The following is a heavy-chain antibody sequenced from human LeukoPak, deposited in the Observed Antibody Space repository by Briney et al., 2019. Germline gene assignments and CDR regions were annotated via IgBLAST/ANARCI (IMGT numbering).Heavy chain of an antibody. D-gene: IGHD3-22*01. CDR2: IRYDGSNK. J-gene: IGHJ5*02. V-gene: IGHV3-30*02. CDR1: GFTFSSYG. Sequence: GGSLRLSCAASGFTFSSYGMHWVRQAPGKGLEWVAFIRYDGSNKYYADSVKGRFTISRDNSKNTLYLQMNSLRAEDTAVYYCARRPPQYYDSSGYDNWFDPWGQGTLVTVSS. CDR3: ARRPPQYYDSSGYDNWFDP.